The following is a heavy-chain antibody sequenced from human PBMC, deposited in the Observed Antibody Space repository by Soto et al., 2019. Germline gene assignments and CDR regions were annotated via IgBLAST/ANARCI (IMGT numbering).Heavy chain of an antibody. V-gene: IGHV4-34*01. D-gene: IGHD4-17*01. CDR3: ARGISHNYGGFDP. J-gene: IGHJ5*02. Sequence: SETLSLTCAVFSDSFSTYYWTWIRQPPGKGLEWIGEINHSGTTNYNPSLKSRVTMSVDTSKKLFSLKLRSVTAADTAIYYCARGISHNYGGFDPWGQGTQVTVSS. CDR2: INHSGTT. CDR1: SDSFSTYY.